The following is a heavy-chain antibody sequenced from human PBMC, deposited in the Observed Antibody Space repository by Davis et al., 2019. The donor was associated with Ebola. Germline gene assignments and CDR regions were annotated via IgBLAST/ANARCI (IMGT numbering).Heavy chain of an antibody. CDR1: GYTFTSYG. J-gene: IGHJ6*02. D-gene: IGHD4-11*01. CDR3: ARVGVTVTTPYYYYGMDV. Sequence: ASVKVSCKASGYTFTSYGISWVRQAPGQGLEWMGWISAYTGNTNYAQKLQGRVTMTTDTSTSTAYMELRSLRSDDTAVYYCARVGVTVTTPYYYYGMDVWGQGTTVTVSS. CDR2: ISAYTGNT. V-gene: IGHV1-18*01.